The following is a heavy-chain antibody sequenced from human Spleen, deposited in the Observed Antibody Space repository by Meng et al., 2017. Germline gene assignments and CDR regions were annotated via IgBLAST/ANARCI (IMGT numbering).Heavy chain of an antibody. J-gene: IGHJ6*02. V-gene: IGHV1-69*05. CDR1: AGTFSSYA. CDR2: SIPIFGTA. D-gene: IGHD3-9*01. Sequence: SVKVSCNASAGTFSSYAISWVRQAPGQGLQWMGGSIPIFGTANYAQKFEGRVTMTTDESTSTAYMELSSLRSEDTAVYYCARVPPKYFDHTNYYYYGMDVWGQGTTVTVSS. CDR3: ARVPPKYFDHTNYYYYGMDV.